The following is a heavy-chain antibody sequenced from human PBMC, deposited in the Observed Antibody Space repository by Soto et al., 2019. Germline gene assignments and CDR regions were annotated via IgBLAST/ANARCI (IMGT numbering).Heavy chain of an antibody. CDR1: GFTFSSFP. J-gene: IGHJ4*02. V-gene: IGHV3-23*01. D-gene: IGHD3-22*01. CDR2: SGSGGNT. Sequence: SGGSLRLSCAVSGFTFSSFPLSWVRQAPGKGLEWVSSSGSGGNTYYADSVKGRFTISRDISKNTLYLQMNSLRAEDTAIYYCTKSLGYFDTSGTFDYWGQGTLVTVSS. CDR3: TKSLGYFDTSGTFDY.